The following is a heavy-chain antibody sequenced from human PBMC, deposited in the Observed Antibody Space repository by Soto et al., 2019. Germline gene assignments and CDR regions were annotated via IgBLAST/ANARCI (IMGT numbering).Heavy chain of an antibody. CDR2: ISGSGGST. Sequence: GGSLRLSCVASGFTFSNYAISWVRQAPGKGLEWVSSISGSGGSTYYADSVKGRFTISRDNSKNTLYLQMNSLRAEDTAVYYCATYSGNYERYGVYYGMDVWGQGTTVTVSS. D-gene: IGHD1-26*01. CDR1: GFTFSNYA. CDR3: ATYSGNYERYGVYYGMDV. J-gene: IGHJ6*02. V-gene: IGHV3-23*01.